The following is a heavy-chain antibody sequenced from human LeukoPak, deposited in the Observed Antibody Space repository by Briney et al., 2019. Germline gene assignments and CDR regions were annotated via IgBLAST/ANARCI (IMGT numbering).Heavy chain of an antibody. V-gene: IGHV4-31*03. D-gene: IGHD2-8*01. CDR2: IYYSGST. CDR3: ARRSLMAVTRKNWFDP. CDR1: GGSISSGGYY. Sequence: SETLSLTCTVSGGSISSGGYYWSWIRQHPGKGLEWIGYIYYSGSTYYNPSLKSRVTISVDTSKNQFSLKLSSVTAADTAVYYCARRSLMAVTRKNWFDPWGQGTLVTVSS. J-gene: IGHJ5*02.